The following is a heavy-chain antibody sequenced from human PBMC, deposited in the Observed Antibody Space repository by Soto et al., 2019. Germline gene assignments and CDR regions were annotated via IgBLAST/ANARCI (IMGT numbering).Heavy chain of an antibody. J-gene: IGHJ3*01. Sequence: EVQLVESGGGLVQPGGSLRLSCAASGFTFNTYWMSWVRQAPGKGLEWVANIRQDGSETYYVDSVKGRFTLSGDNVKNSLHMQMNSLRAEDTAVYYCARGDFYDSSGSFADAFDVWGQGTMVTVSS. CDR1: GFTFNTYW. CDR2: IRQDGSET. CDR3: ARGDFYDSSGSFADAFDV. V-gene: IGHV3-7*05. D-gene: IGHD3-22*01.